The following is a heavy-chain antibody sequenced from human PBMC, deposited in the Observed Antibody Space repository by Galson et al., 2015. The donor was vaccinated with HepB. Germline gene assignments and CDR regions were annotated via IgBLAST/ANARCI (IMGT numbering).Heavy chain of an antibody. D-gene: IGHD3-10*01. CDR2: INPNSGGT. V-gene: IGHV1-2*04. CDR1: GYTFTGYY. J-gene: IGHJ4*02. Sequence: SVKVSCKASGYTFTGYYMHWVRQAPGQGLEWMGWINPNSGGTNYAQKFQGWVTMTRDTSISTAYMELSRLRSDDTAVYYCAREGRFGELAGGYFDYWGQGTLVTVSS. CDR3: AREGRFGELAGGYFDY.